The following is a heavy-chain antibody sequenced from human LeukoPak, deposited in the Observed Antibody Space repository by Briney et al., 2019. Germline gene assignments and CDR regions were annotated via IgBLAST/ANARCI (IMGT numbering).Heavy chain of an antibody. CDR2: ISAYNGNT. Sequence: SXXASGYTFTSYXISWXRQAPGXXXEWMGWISAYNGNTNYAQKPQGRVTMTTDTSMSTAYMELRSLRSDDTAVYYCARENYYYMDVWGKGTTVTVSS. CDR3: ARENYYYMDV. V-gene: IGHV1-18*01. J-gene: IGHJ6*03. CDR1: GYTFTSYX.